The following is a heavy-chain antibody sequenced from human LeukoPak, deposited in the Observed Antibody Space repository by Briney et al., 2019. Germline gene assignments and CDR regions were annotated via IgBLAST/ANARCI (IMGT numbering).Heavy chain of an antibody. Sequence: SETLSLTCTVSGGSISSYYWSWIRQPPGKGLEWIGYIYDSGSTNYNPSLKSRVTISVDTSKNQFSLKLSSVTAADTAVYYCARRGVVVPAAMGYYYYMDVWGKGTTVTVSS. CDR2: IYDSGST. D-gene: IGHD2-2*01. V-gene: IGHV4-59*08. J-gene: IGHJ6*03. CDR3: ARRGVVVPAAMGYYYYMDV. CDR1: GGSISSYY.